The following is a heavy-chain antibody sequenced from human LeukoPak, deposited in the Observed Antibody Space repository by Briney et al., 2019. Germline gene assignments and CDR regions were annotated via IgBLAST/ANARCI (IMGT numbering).Heavy chain of an antibody. CDR2: INPSGGST. D-gene: IGHD3-22*01. CDR1: GYTFTSYY. Sequence: GASVKVSCKASGYTFTSYYMHWVRQAPGQGLEWMGIINPSGGSTSYAQKFQGRVTMTRDMTTSTAYMELSSLRSEDTAVYYCAREGSWDSSSFDYWGQGTLVTVSS. V-gene: IGHV1-46*01. CDR3: AREGSWDSSSFDY. J-gene: IGHJ4*02.